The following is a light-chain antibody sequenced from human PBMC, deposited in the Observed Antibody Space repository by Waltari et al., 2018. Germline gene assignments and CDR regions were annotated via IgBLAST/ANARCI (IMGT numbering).Light chain of an antibody. Sequence: QSALTQPPSASGSPGQSVTISCTGTSSDIASYNYVSWYQQYPGEAPKLIIYDVTSRPSGVSSRFSGSKSGHTAFLTISGLQAEDEADFFCSSYTTSWTYVFGTGTTVNVL. CDR1: SSDIASYNY. V-gene: IGLV2-14*03. CDR2: DVT. CDR3: SSYTTSWTYV. J-gene: IGLJ1*01.